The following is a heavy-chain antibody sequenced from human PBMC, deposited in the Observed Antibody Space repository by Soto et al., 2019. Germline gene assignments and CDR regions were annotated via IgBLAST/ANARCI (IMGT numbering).Heavy chain of an antibody. V-gene: IGHV4-31*03. CDR1: GGSISSGGYY. D-gene: IGHD3-10*01. Sequence: SETLSLTCTVSGGSISSGGYYWSWIRQHPGKGLEWIGYIYYSGSTYYNPSLKSRVTISVDTSKNQFSLKLSSVTAADTAVYYCARDGAYYYGSDLNYYGMDVWGQGTTVTVSS. CDR2: IYYSGST. J-gene: IGHJ6*02. CDR3: ARDGAYYYGSDLNYYGMDV.